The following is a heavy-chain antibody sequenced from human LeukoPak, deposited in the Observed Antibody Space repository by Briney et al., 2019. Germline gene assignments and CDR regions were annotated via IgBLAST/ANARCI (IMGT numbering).Heavy chain of an antibody. Sequence: GGSLRLSCAASGFTFSSYAMSWGRQAPGKGLEWVSAISGSVGSTYYADSVKGRFTISRDNSKNTLYLQMNSLRAEDTAVYYCAKAPWGYRGWFDPWGQGTLVTVSS. CDR1: GFTFSSYA. CDR3: AKAPWGYRGWFDP. J-gene: IGHJ5*02. D-gene: IGHD3-10*01. CDR2: ISGSVGST. V-gene: IGHV3-23*01.